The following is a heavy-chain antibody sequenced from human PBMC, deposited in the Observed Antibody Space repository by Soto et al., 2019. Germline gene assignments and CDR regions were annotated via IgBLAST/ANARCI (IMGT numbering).Heavy chain of an antibody. CDR2: ISAYNGNT. J-gene: IGHJ3*02. Sequence: VASVKVSCKASGYTFTSYGISWVRQAPGQGLEWMGWISAYNGNTNYAQKLQGRVTMTTDTSTSTAYMELRSPRSDDTAVYYCARVRNYRSPNDVAFDIWGQGTMVTVSS. V-gene: IGHV1-18*01. CDR1: GYTFTSYG. D-gene: IGHD1-1*01. CDR3: ARVRNYRSPNDVAFDI.